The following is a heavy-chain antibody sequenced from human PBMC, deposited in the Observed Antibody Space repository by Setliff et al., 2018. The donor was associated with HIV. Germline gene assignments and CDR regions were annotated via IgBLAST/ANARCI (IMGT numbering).Heavy chain of an antibody. CDR1: DSGTYY. D-gene: IGHD5-12*01. Sequence: SETLSLTCTVSDSGTYYWSWIRQPAGKGLEWIGRVSSRGDTNYNPSLKSRVTMSVDTSKNQFSLNMNSVNAADTAVYYCARGYASGYDAYGYWGQGTLVTVSS. V-gene: IGHV4-4*07. CDR3: ARGYASGYDAYGY. CDR2: VSSRGDT. J-gene: IGHJ4*02.